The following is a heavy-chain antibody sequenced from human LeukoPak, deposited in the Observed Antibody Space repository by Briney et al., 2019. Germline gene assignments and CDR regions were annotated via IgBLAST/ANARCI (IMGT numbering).Heavy chain of an antibody. V-gene: IGHV1-2*02. CDR3: AREGSYGSGSYFTENFDY. D-gene: IGHD3-10*01. J-gene: IGHJ4*02. CDR1: GYTFTGYY. CDR2: INPNSGGT. Sequence: GASVKVSCKASGYTFTGYYMHWVRQAPGQGLEWMGWINPNSGGTTYAQKFQGRVTMTRDTSISTAYMELSRLRSDDTAVYYCAREGSYGSGSYFTENFDYWGQGTLVTVSS.